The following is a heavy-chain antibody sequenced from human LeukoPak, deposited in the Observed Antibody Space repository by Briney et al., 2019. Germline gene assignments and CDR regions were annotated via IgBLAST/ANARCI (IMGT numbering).Heavy chain of an antibody. V-gene: IGHV3-33*01. CDR1: GFTFSSYG. D-gene: IGHD2-15*01. CDR2: IWYDGGNK. Sequence: GGSLRLSCAASGFTFSSYGMHWVRQAPGKGLEWVAVIWYDGGNKYYADSVKGRFTISRDNSKNTLYLQMNSLRAEDTAVYYCARGCSGGSCYSGDAFDIWGQGTLVTVSS. J-gene: IGHJ4*02. CDR3: ARGCSGGSCYSGDAFDI.